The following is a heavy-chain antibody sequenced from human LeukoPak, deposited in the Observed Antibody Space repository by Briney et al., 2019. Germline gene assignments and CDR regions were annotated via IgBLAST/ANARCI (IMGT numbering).Heavy chain of an antibody. J-gene: IGHJ4*02. Sequence: PGGSLRLSCAASGFTFSSYSLKWVRQAPGKGLEWVSSISSSSSYIYYADSVKGRFTISRDNAKNSLYLQMNSLRAEDTAVYYCARGPKGAGYSGSSSIDYWGQGTLVTVSS. V-gene: IGHV3-21*01. CDR3: ARGPKGAGYSGSSSIDY. CDR2: ISSSSSYI. CDR1: GFTFSSYS. D-gene: IGHD1-26*01.